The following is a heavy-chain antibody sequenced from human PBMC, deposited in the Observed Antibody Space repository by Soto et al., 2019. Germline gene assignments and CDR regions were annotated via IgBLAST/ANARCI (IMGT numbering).Heavy chain of an antibody. V-gene: IGHV1-69*12. CDR2: IIPVFGTA. CDR1: GGSLSNYG. D-gene: IGHD4-17*01. Sequence: QVQLVQSGAEVEKPGSSVKVSCKASGGSLSNYGISWVRQAPGQGLEWMGGIIPVFGTANYAQKFQGRVTITADESKNIVYMDVTSLRSEDTAVYYCARGDATKIVVTTYYAMDVWGQGTTVTVSS. J-gene: IGHJ6*02. CDR3: ARGDATKIVVTTYYAMDV.